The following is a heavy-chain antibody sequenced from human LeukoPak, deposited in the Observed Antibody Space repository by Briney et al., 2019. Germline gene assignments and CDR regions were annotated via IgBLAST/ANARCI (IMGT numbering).Heavy chain of an antibody. CDR3: ARGTPTTRDFDY. J-gene: IGHJ4*02. V-gene: IGHV3-21*01. D-gene: IGHD4-11*01. Sequence: GGSLRLSCEASGFTFSNYWTSWGRQAPGKGLEWVSFISSISNYIYYTDSVKGRFTISRDNAKTSLFLQMNSLRAEDTAVYYCARGTPTTRDFDYWGQGTPVTVSS. CDR1: GFTFSNYW. CDR2: ISSISNYI.